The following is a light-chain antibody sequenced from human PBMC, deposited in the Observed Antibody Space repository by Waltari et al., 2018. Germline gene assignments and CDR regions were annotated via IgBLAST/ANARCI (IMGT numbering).Light chain of an antibody. CDR1: SSDVGNYNL. Sequence: QSALTQPASVSGSPGQSITISCTGTSSDVGNYNLVSWYQQHPGKAPQLIICEGSKRPSGVSNRFSGPKFGNTASLTISGLQAEDEADYYCCSYAAYSPVLFGGGTKVTVL. CDR3: CSYAAYSPVL. V-gene: IGLV2-23*01. J-gene: IGLJ2*01. CDR2: EGS.